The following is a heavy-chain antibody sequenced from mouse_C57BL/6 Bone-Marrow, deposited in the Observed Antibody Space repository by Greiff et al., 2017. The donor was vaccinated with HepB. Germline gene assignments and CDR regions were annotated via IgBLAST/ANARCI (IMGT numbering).Heavy chain of an antibody. CDR2: ISYDGSN. Sequence: LEESGPGLVKPSQSLSLTCSVTGYSITSGYYWNWIRQFPGNKLEWMGYISYDGSNNYNPSLKNRISITRDTSKNQFFLKLNSVTTEDTATYYCARAYYSLEWGQGTLVTVSA. CDR1: GYSITSGYY. D-gene: IGHD2-12*01. V-gene: IGHV3-6*01. J-gene: IGHJ3*02. CDR3: ARAYYSLE.